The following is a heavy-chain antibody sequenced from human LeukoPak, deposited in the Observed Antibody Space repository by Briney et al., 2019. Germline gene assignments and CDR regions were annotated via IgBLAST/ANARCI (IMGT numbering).Heavy chain of an antibody. J-gene: IGHJ4*02. CDR3: AKGGVRGPYYFDY. CDR2: ISGSGGST. D-gene: IGHD3-10*01. V-gene: IGHV3-23*01. Sequence: AGGSRRLSCAASGFTFSSYAMSWVRQAPGKGLEWVSAISGSGGSTYYADSVKGRFTISRDNSKNTLYLQMNSLRAEDTAVYYCAKGGVRGPYYFDYWGQGTLVTVSS. CDR1: GFTFSSYA.